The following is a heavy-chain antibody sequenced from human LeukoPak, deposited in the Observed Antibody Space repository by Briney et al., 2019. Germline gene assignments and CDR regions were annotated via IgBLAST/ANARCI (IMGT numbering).Heavy chain of an antibody. CDR1: GGTFSSYA. CDR3: ARANSGYSYGYNYYYYYMDV. J-gene: IGHJ6*03. Sequence: SVKVSCKASGGTFSSYAISWVRQAPGQGLEWMGGIIPIFGTANYAQKFQGRVTITADKSTSTAYMELSSLRSEDTAVYYCARANSGYSYGYNYYYYYMDVWGKGTTVTVSS. D-gene: IGHD5-18*01. V-gene: IGHV1-69*06. CDR2: IIPIFGTA.